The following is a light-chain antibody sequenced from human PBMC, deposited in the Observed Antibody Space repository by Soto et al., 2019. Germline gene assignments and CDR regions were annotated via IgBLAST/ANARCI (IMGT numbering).Light chain of an antibody. J-gene: IGKJ4*01. CDR1: QSAISN. CDR2: DAS. CDR3: HQYYKLPLT. Sequence: EIVMTQSPATLSVSPGERVTLSCRASQSAISNLAWYQQKPGQTPRLLIYDASTRATDIPARFSGSGSGTDFTVPVSSLLSEDFAVYYCHQYYKLPLTVGGGNKVEIQ. V-gene: IGKV3-15*01.